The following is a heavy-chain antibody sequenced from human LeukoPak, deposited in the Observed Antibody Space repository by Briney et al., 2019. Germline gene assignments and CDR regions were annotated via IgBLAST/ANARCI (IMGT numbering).Heavy chain of an antibody. D-gene: IGHD3-9*01. J-gene: IGHJ6*03. CDR1: GFTSSSYW. V-gene: IGHV3-7*01. Sequence: GGSLRLSCAASGFTSSSYWMSWVRQAPGKGLEWVANIKQDGSEKYYVDSVKGRFTISRDNAKNSVYLHMNSLRAEDTAVYYCARANDNYYYYYMDVWGKGTTVTISS. CDR2: IKQDGSEK. CDR3: ARANDNYYYYYMDV.